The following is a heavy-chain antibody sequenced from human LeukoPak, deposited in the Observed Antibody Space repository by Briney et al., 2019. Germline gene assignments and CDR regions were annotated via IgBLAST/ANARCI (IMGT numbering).Heavy chain of an antibody. V-gene: IGHV1-18*01. Sequence: ASVKVSCKASGYTFTSYGISWVRQAPGQGLEWMGWISAYNGNTNYAQKLQGRVTMTTDTSTSTAYMELRSLRSDDTAVYYCARDLFRYSSGWTGYFDYWGQGTLVTVSS. CDR3: ARDLFRYSSGWTGYFDY. J-gene: IGHJ4*02. D-gene: IGHD6-19*01. CDR2: ISAYNGNT. CDR1: GYTFTSYG.